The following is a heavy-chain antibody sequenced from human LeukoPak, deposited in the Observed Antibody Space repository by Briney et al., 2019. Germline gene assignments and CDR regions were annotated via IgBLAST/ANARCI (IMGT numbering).Heavy chain of an antibody. CDR3: ARAHYGSVY. CDR1: GGSISSGGYY. CDR2: IYYSGST. J-gene: IGHJ4*02. D-gene: IGHD3-10*01. Sequence: SQTLSLACTVSGGSISSGGYYWGWIRQPPGKGLEWIGSIYYSGSTYYNPSLKSRVTISVDTSKNQFSLKLSSVTAADTAVYYCARAHYGSVYWGQGTLVTVSS. V-gene: IGHV4-39*07.